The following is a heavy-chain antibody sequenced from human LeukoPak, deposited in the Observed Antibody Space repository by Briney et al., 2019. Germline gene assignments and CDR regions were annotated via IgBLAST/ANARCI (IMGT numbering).Heavy chain of an antibody. CDR3: ARGGRGSAAVVAPRSFDI. CDR2: TYTRGSS. CDR1: GFDVSSHH. D-gene: IGHD3-22*01. Sequence: GGSLRLSCAASGFDVSSHHMVWVRQAPGKGLEWVSVTYTRGSSYYTDSVKGRFIISRDTSKNTMDLQMNSLRPEDSALYFCARGGRGSAAVVAPRSFDIWGQGTMVAVSS. V-gene: IGHV3-53*01. J-gene: IGHJ3*02.